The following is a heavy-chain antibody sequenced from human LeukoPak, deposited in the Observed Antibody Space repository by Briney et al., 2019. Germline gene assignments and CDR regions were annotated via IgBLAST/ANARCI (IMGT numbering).Heavy chain of an antibody. CDR2: ITSSSTI. V-gene: IGHV3-48*02. CDR3: ARRFDS. CDR1: GFTFSSYW. Sequence: PGGSLRLSCAASGFTFSSYWMNWVRQAPGKGLEWVSHITSSSTIYYADSVKGRFTISRDNAKNSLYLQMNSLRDEDTAVYYCARRFDSWGQGTLVTVSS. J-gene: IGHJ4*02.